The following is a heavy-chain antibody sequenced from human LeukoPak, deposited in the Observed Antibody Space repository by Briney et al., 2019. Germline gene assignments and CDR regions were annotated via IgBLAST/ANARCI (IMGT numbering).Heavy chain of an antibody. J-gene: IGHJ4*02. CDR1: GFTFSSYA. CDR2: ISYDGSNK. D-gene: IGHD6-13*01. V-gene: IGHV3-30-3*01. Sequence: GGSLRLSCAASGFTFSSYAMHWVRQAPGKGLEWVAVISYDGSNKYYADSVKGRFTISRDNSKNTLYLQMNSLRAEDTAVYYCARVPTSGIAAALILYYFDYWGQGTLVTVSS. CDR3: ARVPTSGIAAALILYYFDY.